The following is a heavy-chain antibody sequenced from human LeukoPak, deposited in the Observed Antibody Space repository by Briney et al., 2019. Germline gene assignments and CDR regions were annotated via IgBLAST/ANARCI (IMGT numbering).Heavy chain of an antibody. V-gene: IGHV4-39*07. CDR1: GGSISSSSYY. D-gene: IGHD3-10*01. Sequence: SETLSLTCTVSGGSISSSSYYWGWIRQPPGKGLEWIGSIYYSGSTYYNPSLKSRVTISVDTSKNQFSLKLSSVTAADTAVYYCARGTPQYGSGSYWYYYYYYMDVWGKGTTVTVSS. CDR2: IYYSGST. CDR3: ARGTPQYGSGSYWYYYYYYMDV. J-gene: IGHJ6*03.